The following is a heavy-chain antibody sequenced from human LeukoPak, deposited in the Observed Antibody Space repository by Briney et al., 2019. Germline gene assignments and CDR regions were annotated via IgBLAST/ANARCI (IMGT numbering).Heavy chain of an antibody. CDR3: ARGYRRIAVATY. Sequence: PEPLSLTSAVYGGSLSGYYWSWIRQPPGKELQWIGEINHSGSTNYNPSLKSRVTISVDTSKNQFSLKLSSVTAADTAVYYCARGYRRIAVATYWGQGALVTVSS. CDR2: INHSGST. V-gene: IGHV4-34*01. J-gene: IGHJ4*02. D-gene: IGHD6-19*01. CDR1: GGSLSGYY.